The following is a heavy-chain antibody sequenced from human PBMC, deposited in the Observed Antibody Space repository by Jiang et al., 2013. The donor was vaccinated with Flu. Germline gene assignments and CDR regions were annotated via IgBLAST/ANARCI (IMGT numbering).Heavy chain of an antibody. J-gene: IGHJ4*02. V-gene: IGHV6-1*01. CDR3: ARVEYSSGWWGRTHYYFDY. Sequence: SQTLSLTCAISGDSVSSNSAAWNWIRQSPSRGLKWLGRTYYRSKWYNDYAVSVKSRITINPDTSKNQFSLQLNSVTPEDTAVYYCARVEYSSGWWGRTHYYFDYWGQGTLVTVSS. D-gene: IGHD6-19*01. CDR1: GDSVSSNSAA. CDR2: TYYRSKWYN.